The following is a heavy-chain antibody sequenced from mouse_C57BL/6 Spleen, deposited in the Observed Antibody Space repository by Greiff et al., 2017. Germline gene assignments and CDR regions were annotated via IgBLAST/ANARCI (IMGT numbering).Heavy chain of an antibody. V-gene: IGHV1-47*01. CDR2: FHPYNDDT. J-gene: IGHJ2*01. Sequence: VKLQQSGAELVKPGASVKMSCKASGYTFTTYPIEWMKQNHGKSLEWIGNFHPYNDDTKSNEKFKGKATLTVEKSSSTVYLELSRLTSDYSAVYYCAREGDYSNPFDYWGQGTTLTVSS. CDR1: GYTFTTYP. D-gene: IGHD2-5*01. CDR3: AREGDYSNPFDY.